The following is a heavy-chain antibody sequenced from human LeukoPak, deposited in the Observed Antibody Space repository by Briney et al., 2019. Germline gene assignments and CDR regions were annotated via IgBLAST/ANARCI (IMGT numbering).Heavy chain of an antibody. J-gene: IGHJ4*02. D-gene: IGHD2-15*01. CDR1: DYSISSGYY. V-gene: IGHV4-38-2*02. Sequence: SETLSLTCTVSDYSISSGYYWGWIRQPPGKGLEWIGSIYHSGSTYHNPSLKSRVTISVDTSKNQFSLKLSSVTAADTAVYYCARARYCSGGTCLFDYWGQGTLVTVSS. CDR2: IYHSGST. CDR3: ARARYCSGGTCLFDY.